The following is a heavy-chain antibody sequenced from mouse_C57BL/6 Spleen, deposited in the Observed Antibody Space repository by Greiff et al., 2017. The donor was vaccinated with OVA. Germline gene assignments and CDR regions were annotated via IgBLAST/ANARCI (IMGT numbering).Heavy chain of an antibody. CDR3: ARALDSSGTAWFAY. Sequence: EVQLQESGPGLVKPSQSLSLTCSVTGYSITSGYYWNWIRQFPGNKLEWMGYISYDGSNNYNPSLKNRISITRDTSKNQFFLKLNSVTTEDTATYYCARALDSSGTAWFAYWGQGTLVTVSA. CDR2: ISYDGSN. J-gene: IGHJ3*01. D-gene: IGHD3-2*02. CDR1: GYSITSGYY. V-gene: IGHV3-6*01.